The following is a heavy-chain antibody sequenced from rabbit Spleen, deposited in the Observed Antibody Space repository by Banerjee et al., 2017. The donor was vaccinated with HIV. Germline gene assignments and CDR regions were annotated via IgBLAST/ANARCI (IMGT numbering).Heavy chain of an antibody. J-gene: IGHJ4*01. Sequence: QSLQESGGGLVKPGGTLTLTCKASGFSLSNNYYMCWVRQAPGKGLEWIACIDSGSSGFTYFASWAKGRFTISKTSSTTVTLQMTSLTASDTATYFCARGLDSSSGYYLNLWGPGTLVTVS. V-gene: IGHV1S40*01. CDR1: GFSLSNNYY. D-gene: IGHD1-1*01. CDR2: IDSGSSGFT. CDR3: ARGLDSSSGYYLNL.